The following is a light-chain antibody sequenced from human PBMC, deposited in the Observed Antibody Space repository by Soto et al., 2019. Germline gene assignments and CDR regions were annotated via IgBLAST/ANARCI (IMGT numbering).Light chain of an antibody. CDR3: QSAHTGDVV. V-gene: IGLV3-25*02. J-gene: IGLJ2*01. CDR1: ALPNQY. CDR2: KDN. Sequence: SYELTQPPSVSVSPGQTARITCSGDALPNQYAYWYQQKPGQAPILIIYKDNERPSGIPERFSGSSSGTTVTLTISGVQAQDEADYYCQSAHTGDVVFGGGTKLTVL.